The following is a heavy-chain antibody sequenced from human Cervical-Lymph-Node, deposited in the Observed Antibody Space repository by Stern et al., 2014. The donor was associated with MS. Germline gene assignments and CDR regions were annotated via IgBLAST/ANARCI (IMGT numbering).Heavy chain of an antibody. D-gene: IGHD3-16*01. Sequence: QDQLVQSGAEVKKPGSSVKVSCRASGGTFKNYAVSWVRQAPGQGLEWMGGIIPIFGTSDYAQKFQGRVTINADKSTGTVYMELRSLRYDDTAVYFCTRDDGGGVDYWGQGTSITVSS. J-gene: IGHJ4*02. CDR1: GGTFKNYA. CDR2: IIPIFGTS. V-gene: IGHV1-69*06. CDR3: TRDDGGGVDY.